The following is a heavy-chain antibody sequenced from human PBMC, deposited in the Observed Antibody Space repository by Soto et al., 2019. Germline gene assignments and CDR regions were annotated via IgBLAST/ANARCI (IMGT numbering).Heavy chain of an antibody. CDR2: INPNSGGT. D-gene: IGHD1-26*01. V-gene: IGHV1-2*02. Sequence: ASVKVSCKASGYTFIGYYMHWVRQAPGQGLEWMGWINPNSGGTNYAQKFQGRVTMTRDTSISTAYMELSRLRSDDTAVYYCARESGSYYQYYYYGMDVWGQGTTVTVSS. J-gene: IGHJ6*02. CDR3: ARESGSYYQYYYYGMDV. CDR1: GYTFIGYY.